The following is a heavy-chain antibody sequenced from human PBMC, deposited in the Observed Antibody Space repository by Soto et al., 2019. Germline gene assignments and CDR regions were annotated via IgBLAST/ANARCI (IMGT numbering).Heavy chain of an antibody. D-gene: IGHD6-13*01. V-gene: IGHV1-69*02. Sequence: QVQLVQSGAEVKKPGSSVKVSCKASGGTFSSYTIRWVRQATGQGLEWMGRIIPILGIANYAQKFQGRVTITPDKSTSTAYMERPSLRSQDTAVYYCAIAAAGTHAMDVWGQGTTVTVSS. CDR2: IIPILGIA. CDR3: AIAAAGTHAMDV. CDR1: GGTFSSYT. J-gene: IGHJ6*02.